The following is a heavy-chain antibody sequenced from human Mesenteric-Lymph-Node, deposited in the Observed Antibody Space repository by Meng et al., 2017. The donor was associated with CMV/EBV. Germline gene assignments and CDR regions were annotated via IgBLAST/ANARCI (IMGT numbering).Heavy chain of an antibody. D-gene: IGHD3-22*01. CDR3: AKTLYSSGGYYFDF. V-gene: IGHV3-48*03. Sequence: GGSLRLSCAASGFLFSNYEMSWVRQAPGKGLEWVSYITSSSNTIYYGDSVKGRFTISRDNAKNSLYLQMNSLRDEDTAVYYCAKTLYSSGGYYFDFWGLGTLVTVSS. CDR2: ITSSSNTI. CDR1: GFLFSNYE. J-gene: IGHJ4*02.